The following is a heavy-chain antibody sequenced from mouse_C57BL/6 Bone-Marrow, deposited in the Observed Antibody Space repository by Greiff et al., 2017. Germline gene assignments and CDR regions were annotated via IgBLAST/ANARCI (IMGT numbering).Heavy chain of an antibody. CDR1: GYTFTSYG. CDR3: EREWDYYDSSPYYYAMDY. J-gene: IGHJ4*01. D-gene: IGHD1-1*01. CDR2: IYPRSGNT. Sequence: VQLQQSGAELARPGASVKLSCKASGYTFTSYGISWVKQRTGQGLEWIGEIYPRSGNTYYNEKFKGKATLTADKSSSTAYMEHRSLTSEDSAVYFCEREWDYYDSSPYYYAMDYWGQGTSVTVSA. V-gene: IGHV1-81*01.